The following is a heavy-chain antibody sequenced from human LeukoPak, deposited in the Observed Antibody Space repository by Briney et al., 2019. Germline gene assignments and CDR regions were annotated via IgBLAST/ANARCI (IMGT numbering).Heavy chain of an antibody. CDR1: GASITSDIFY. D-gene: IGHD4-23*01. CDR2: IHNSRGT. V-gene: IGHV4-30-4*01. J-gene: IGHJ4*02. CDR3: GKVGGNTNS. Sequence: SETLSLTCTVSGASITSDIFYWNWIRQSPGKGLEWIGAIHNSRGTSYNPSLESRLTISVDQSENKFFLKMTSVTDADTATYYCGKVGGNTNSWGQETLVTVSS.